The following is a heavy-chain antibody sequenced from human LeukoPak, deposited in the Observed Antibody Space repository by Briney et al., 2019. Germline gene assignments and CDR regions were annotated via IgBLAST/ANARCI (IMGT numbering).Heavy chain of an antibody. CDR2: ISGSGGST. Sequence: GASLRLSCAASGFTFSSYAMSWVRRAPGKGLKWVSAISGSGGSTYYADSVKGRFTISRDNSKNTLYLQMNSLRAEDTAVYYCAKARIYSGYDYALFDYWGQGTLVTVSS. V-gene: IGHV3-23*01. D-gene: IGHD5-12*01. J-gene: IGHJ4*02. CDR1: GFTFSSYA. CDR3: AKARIYSGYDYALFDY.